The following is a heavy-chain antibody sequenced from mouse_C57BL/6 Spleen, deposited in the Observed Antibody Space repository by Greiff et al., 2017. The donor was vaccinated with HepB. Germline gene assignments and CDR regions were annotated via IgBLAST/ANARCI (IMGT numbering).Heavy chain of an antibody. V-gene: IGHV1-19*01. CDR1: GYTFTDYY. J-gene: IGHJ4*01. Sequence: VQLQQSGPVLVKPGASVKMSCKASGYTFTDYYMSWVKQSHGKSLEWIGVINPYNGGTSYNQKFKGKATLTVDKSSSTAYMELNSLTSEDSAVYYCAEASSSYYAMDYWGQGTSVTVSS. D-gene: IGHD1-1*01. CDR3: AEASSSYYAMDY. CDR2: INPYNGGT.